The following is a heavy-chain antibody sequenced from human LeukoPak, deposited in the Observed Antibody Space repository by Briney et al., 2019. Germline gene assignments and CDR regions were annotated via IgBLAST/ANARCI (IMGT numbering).Heavy chain of an antibody. V-gene: IGHV3-30*18. CDR2: ISYDGINK. J-gene: IGHJ2*01. CDR3: AKAATVTSLDWYLDL. CDR1: GFIFSTYG. D-gene: IGHD4-17*01. Sequence: GGSLRLSCAASGFIFSTYGTHWVRQAPGKGLEWVAVISYDGINKYYADSVKGRFTISSDNSKNTLYLQMNSLRAEDTAVYYCAKAATVTSLDWYLDLWGRGTLVTVSS.